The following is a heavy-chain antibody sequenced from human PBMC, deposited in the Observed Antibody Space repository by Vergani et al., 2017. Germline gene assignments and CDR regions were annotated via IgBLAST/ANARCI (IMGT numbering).Heavy chain of an antibody. CDR3: ARVYLKVTTVTTTGRHFDL. D-gene: IGHD4-11*01. V-gene: IGHV3-23*05. J-gene: IGHJ4*02. Sequence: EVQLLEFGGGLVKPGGSLRLSCEASGFSFSSHAMSWVRQTPGTGLEWVANINASTNSTFYTDSVRGRFTISRDNSRDTLYLQWSSLRAEDTAIFYCARVYLKVTTVTTTGRHFDLWGQGTLVTVSS. CDR2: INASTNST. CDR1: GFSFSSHA.